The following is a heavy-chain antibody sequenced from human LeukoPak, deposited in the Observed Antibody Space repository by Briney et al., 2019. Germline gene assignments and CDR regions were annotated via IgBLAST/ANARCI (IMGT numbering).Heavy chain of an antibody. Sequence: GGSLRLSCAASGFSFNNYAMSWVRQAPGKGLEWVATVSGLGGSTYHADSVKGRFTISRDNSKNTLYLQMNSLRAEDTAVYYCAKGGGIAARLGTGDYWGQGTLVTVSS. CDR2: VSGLGGST. V-gene: IGHV3-23*01. D-gene: IGHD6-6*01. CDR1: GFSFNNYA. CDR3: AKGGGIAARLGTGDY. J-gene: IGHJ4*02.